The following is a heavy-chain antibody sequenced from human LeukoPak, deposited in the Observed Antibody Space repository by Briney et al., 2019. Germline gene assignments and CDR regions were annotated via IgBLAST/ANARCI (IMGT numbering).Heavy chain of an antibody. CDR2: ISTYNGNT. Sequence: ASVKVSCKASGYIFPSYGITWVRQAPGQGLEWMGWISTYNGNTNYAQKLQGRVTMTTDTSTSTAYMELRSLRSDDTAVYYCARDRVSWNYVGKSAFDIWGQGTMVTVSS. V-gene: IGHV1-18*01. CDR3: ARDRVSWNYVGKSAFDI. D-gene: IGHD1-7*01. J-gene: IGHJ3*02. CDR1: GYIFPSYG.